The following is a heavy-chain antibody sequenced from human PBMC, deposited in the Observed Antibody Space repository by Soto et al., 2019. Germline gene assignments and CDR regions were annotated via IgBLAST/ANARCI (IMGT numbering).Heavy chain of an antibody. CDR3: ASPARNYDFWSGYSFDI. Sequence: SETLSLTCAVSGGSISNNTWLSWVRQPPGKGLEWIGYIYHSGSTYYNPSLKSRVTISVDTSKNQFSLKLNSVTAADTAVYYCASPARNYDFWSGYSFDIWXQGTMVTVSS. CDR1: GGSISNNTW. CDR2: IYHSGST. V-gene: IGHV4-4*02. J-gene: IGHJ3*02. D-gene: IGHD3-3*01.